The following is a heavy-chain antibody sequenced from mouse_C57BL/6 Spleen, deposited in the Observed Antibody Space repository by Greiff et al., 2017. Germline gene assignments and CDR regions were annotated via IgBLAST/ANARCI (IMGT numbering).Heavy chain of an antibody. CDR2: ISDGGSYT. CDR1: GFTFSSYA. V-gene: IGHV5-4*03. CDR3: ALNYDYAMDY. Sequence: DVMLVESGGGLVKPGGSLKLSCAASGFTFSSYAMSWVRQTPEKRLEWVATISDGGSYTYYPDNVKGRFTISRDNAKNNLYLQMSQLKSEDTAMYYCALNYDYAMDYWGQGTSVTVSS. D-gene: IGHD2-1*01. J-gene: IGHJ4*01.